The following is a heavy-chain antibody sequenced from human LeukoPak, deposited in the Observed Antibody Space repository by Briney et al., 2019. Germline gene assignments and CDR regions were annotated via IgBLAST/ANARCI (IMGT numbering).Heavy chain of an antibody. D-gene: IGHD5-24*01. J-gene: IGHJ4*02. CDR2: IIPIFGTA. CDR1: GGTFSSYA. Sequence: ASVKVSCKASGGTFSSYAISWVRQAPGQGLEWMGGIIPIFGTANYAQKFQGRVTITADESTSTAYMELSSLRSEDTAVYYCARDRGRRLQLEAELDYWGQGTLVTVSS. V-gene: IGHV1-69*01. CDR3: ARDRGRRLQLEAELDY.